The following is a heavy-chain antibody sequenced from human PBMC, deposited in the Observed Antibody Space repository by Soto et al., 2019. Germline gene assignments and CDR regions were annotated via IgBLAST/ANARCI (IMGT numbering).Heavy chain of an antibody. V-gene: IGHV4-4*07. CDR1: GGSISSYY. J-gene: IGHJ4*02. CDR2: IYTSGST. CDR3: ARVMEQLALDY. D-gene: IGHD6-6*01. Sequence: QVQLQESGPGLVKPSETLSLTCTVSGGSISSYYWSWIRQPAGKGLEWIGRIYTSGSTNYNPSLNSRVTMSVDTSKTPFSLKLSSVPAADTAVYYCARVMEQLALDYWGQGTLVTVSS.